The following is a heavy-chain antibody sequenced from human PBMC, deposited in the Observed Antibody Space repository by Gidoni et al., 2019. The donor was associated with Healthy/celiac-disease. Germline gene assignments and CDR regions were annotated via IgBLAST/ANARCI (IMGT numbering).Heavy chain of an antibody. CDR3: ATLTAMVIGTGGV. J-gene: IGHJ6*04. V-gene: IGHV1-69*01. Sequence: QVQLVQSGAEVKKPASSVKVYCKASGGTCSSYAISWVRQAPGQGLEWMGGIIPIFGTANYVQKFQGRVTITADESTSPAYMELCSLRSEDTAVYYCATLTAMVIGTGGVWGKGTTVTVSS. CDR2: IIPIFGTA. CDR1: GGTCSSYA. D-gene: IGHD5-18*01.